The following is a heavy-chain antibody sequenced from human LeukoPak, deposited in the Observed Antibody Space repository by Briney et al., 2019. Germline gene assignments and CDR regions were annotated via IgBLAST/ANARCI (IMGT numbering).Heavy chain of an antibody. CDR1: GGSISSYY. CDR3: ARASTVIVVAPDAFDI. Sequence: SETLSLTCTVSGGSISSYYWSWIRQPPGKGLEWIGNIYDSGSTNYNPSLKSRVTISVDTSKNQFSLKLSSVTAADTAVYYCARASTVIVVAPDAFDIWGQGTMVTVSS. CDR2: IYDSGST. D-gene: IGHD6-19*01. J-gene: IGHJ3*02. V-gene: IGHV4-59*01.